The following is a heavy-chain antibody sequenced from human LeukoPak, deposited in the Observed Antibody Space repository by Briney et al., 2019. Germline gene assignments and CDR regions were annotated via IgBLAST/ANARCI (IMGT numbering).Heavy chain of an antibody. CDR1: GFTFSSYG. J-gene: IGHJ4*02. D-gene: IGHD5-18*01. V-gene: IGHV3-30*02. CDR2: IRYDGSNK. Sequence: GGSLRLSCAASGFTFSSYGMHWVRQAPGKGLEWVAFIRYDGSNKYYADSVKGRFTISRDNSKNTLYLQMNSLRAEDTAVYYCAKARSSYSYGYCVADWGQGTLVTVSS. CDR3: AKARSSYSYGYCVAD.